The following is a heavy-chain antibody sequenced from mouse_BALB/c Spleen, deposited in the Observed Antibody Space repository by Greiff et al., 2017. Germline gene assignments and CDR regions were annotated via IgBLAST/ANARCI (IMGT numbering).Heavy chain of an antibody. CDR3: TVYYYGPWFAY. D-gene: IGHD1-1*01. CDR2: IYPGNSDT. Sequence: EVQLQQSGTVLARPGASVKMSCKASGYSFTSYWMHWVKQRPGQGLEWIGAIYPGNSDTSYNQKFKGKAKLTAVTSASTAYMELSSLTNEDSAVYYCTVYYYGPWFAYWGQGTLVTVSA. V-gene: IGHV1-5*01. J-gene: IGHJ3*01. CDR1: GYSFTSYW.